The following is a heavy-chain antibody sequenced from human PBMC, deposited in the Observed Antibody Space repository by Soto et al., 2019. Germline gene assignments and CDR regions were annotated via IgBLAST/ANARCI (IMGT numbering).Heavy chain of an antibody. V-gene: IGHV1-69*13. CDR3: ARGGAPGGFLGYCSSTSCYHRWFGP. D-gene: IGHD2-2*01. CDR1: GGTFSSYA. Sequence: GASVKVSCKASGGTFSSYAISWVRQAPGQGLEWMGGIIPIFGTANYAQKFQGRVTITADESTSTAYMELSSLRSEDTAVYYCARGGAPGGFLGYCSSTSCYHRWFGPWGQGTLVTVSS. CDR2: IIPIFGTA. J-gene: IGHJ5*02.